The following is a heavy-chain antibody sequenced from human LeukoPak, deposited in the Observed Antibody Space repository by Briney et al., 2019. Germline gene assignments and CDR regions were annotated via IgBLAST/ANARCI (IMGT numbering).Heavy chain of an antibody. CDR1: GYTLSNYG. Sequence: ASVKVSCKTSGYTLSNYGISWVRQAPGQGLECMGWISTHNGNTNYAQKFHGRVTMTTDTSTSTVYVELRSLRSDDTAVYYCARGRGPYCGGDCPLDYWGQGTLVTVSS. CDR2: ISTHNGNT. V-gene: IGHV1-18*01. CDR3: ARGRGPYCGGDCPLDY. D-gene: IGHD2-21*02. J-gene: IGHJ4*02.